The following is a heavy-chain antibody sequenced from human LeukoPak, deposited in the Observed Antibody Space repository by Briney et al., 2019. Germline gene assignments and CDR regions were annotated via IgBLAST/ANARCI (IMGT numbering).Heavy chain of an antibody. Sequence: GGSLRLSCAASGFTFSSYWMSWVRQAPGKGLEWVANIKQDGSEKYYVDSVKGRFTISRDNAKNSLYLQMNSLRAEDTAVYYCARNYYDSSGYYHVGYFDYWGQGTLVTVSS. V-gene: IGHV3-7*01. J-gene: IGHJ4*02. CDR1: GFTFSSYW. D-gene: IGHD3-22*01. CDR2: IKQDGSEK. CDR3: ARNYYDSSGYYHVGYFDY.